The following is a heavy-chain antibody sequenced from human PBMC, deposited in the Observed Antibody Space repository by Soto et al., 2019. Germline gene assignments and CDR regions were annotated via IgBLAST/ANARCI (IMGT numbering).Heavy chain of an antibody. CDR2: NYSSGST. CDR3: ARGQRFSDWFDP. D-gene: IGHD3-3*01. CDR1: GGAISSYY. J-gene: IGHJ5*02. V-gene: IGHV4-4*07. Sequence: SETLSLTCTVTGGAISSYYWTWVRPSDGEGLEWIGCNYSSGSTNYHPCSDSRVTISLETSMNYFSRRLSSVTAAETAVYYCARGQRFSDWFDPWGQGTLVTVSS.